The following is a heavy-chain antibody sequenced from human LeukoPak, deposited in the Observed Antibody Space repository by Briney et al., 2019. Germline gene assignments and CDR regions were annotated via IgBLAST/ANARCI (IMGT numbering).Heavy chain of an antibody. CDR3: ATLLAHYDSSGYYRNWFDP. J-gene: IGHJ5*02. CDR1: GYTLTELS. V-gene: IGHV1-24*01. D-gene: IGHD3-22*01. Sequence: ASVKVSCKVSGYTLTELSMHWVRQAPGKGLEWMGLVDPEDGETIYAEKFQGRVTITADTSTDTAYMELSSLRSEDTAVYYCATLLAHYDSSGYYRNWFDPWGQGTLVTVSS. CDR2: VDPEDGET.